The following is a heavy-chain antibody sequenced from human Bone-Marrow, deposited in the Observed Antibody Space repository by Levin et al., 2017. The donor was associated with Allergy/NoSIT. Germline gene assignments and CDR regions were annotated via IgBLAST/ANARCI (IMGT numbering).Heavy chain of an antibody. J-gene: IGHJ4*02. V-gene: IGHV3-30-3*01. CDR3: AREASSWYSFDY. D-gene: IGHD6-13*01. Sequence: LSLTCAASGFTFSYYAMHWVRQAPGKGLEWVAVISHDGSTKDYADSVKGRFTISRDNTLHLQMHSLRTEDTAGYYCAREASSWYSFDYWGQGILVTVSS. CDR1: GFTFSYYA. CDR2: ISHDGSTK.